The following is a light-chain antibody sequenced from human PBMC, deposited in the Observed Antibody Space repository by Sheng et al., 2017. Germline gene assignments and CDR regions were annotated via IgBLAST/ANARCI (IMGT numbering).Light chain of an antibody. CDR3: QQRNNWPPIT. Sequence: IQLTQSPSSLSASVGDRVTITCRASQGISSYLAWYQQKPGKAPKLLIYAASTLQSGVPSRFSGGGSGTEFTLTISSLQPDDFATYYCQQRNNWPPITFGQGTRLEIK. J-gene: IGKJ5*01. V-gene: IGKV1-9*01. CDR1: QGISSY. CDR2: AAS.